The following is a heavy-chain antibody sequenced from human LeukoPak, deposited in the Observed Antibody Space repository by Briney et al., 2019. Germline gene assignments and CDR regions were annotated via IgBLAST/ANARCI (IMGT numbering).Heavy chain of an antibody. CDR2: MNPNSGNT. CDR3: ARPYSNYGYYYYYMDV. V-gene: IGHV1-8*01. Sequence: ASVKVSCKASGYTFTSYDINWVRQATGQGLEWMGWMNPNSGNTGYAQKFQGRVTMTRNTSISTAYMELSSLRSEDTAVYYCARPYSNYGYYYYYMDVWGKGITVIVSS. D-gene: IGHD4-11*01. J-gene: IGHJ6*03. CDR1: GYTFTSYD.